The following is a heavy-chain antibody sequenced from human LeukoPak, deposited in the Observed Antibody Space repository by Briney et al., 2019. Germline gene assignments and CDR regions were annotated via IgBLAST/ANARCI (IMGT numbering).Heavy chain of an antibody. J-gene: IGHJ3*02. V-gene: IGHV1-18*01. CDR2: ISAYNGNT. Sequence: GASVKVSCKASGYTFTSYGISWVRQAPGQGLEWMGWISAYNGNTNYAQKLQGRVTITTDTSTSTAYMELRSLRSGDTAVYYCARGVWYCSSTSCPDAFDIWGQGTMVTVSS. CDR1: GYTFTSYG. CDR3: ARGVWYCSSTSCPDAFDI. D-gene: IGHD2-2*01.